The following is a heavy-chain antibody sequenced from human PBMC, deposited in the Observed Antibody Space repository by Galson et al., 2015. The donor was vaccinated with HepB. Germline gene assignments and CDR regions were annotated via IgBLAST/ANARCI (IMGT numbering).Heavy chain of an antibody. CDR2: ISYDGSNK. J-gene: IGHJ4*02. CDR1: GFTFSSYG. D-gene: IGHD3-10*01. V-gene: IGHV3-30*18. Sequence: SLRLSCAASGFTFSSYGMHWVRQAPGKGLEWVAVISYDGSNKYYADSVKGRFTISRDNSKNTLYLQMNSLRAEDTAVYYCAKGHYYGSTAPLDYWGQGTLVTVSS. CDR3: AKGHYYGSTAPLDY.